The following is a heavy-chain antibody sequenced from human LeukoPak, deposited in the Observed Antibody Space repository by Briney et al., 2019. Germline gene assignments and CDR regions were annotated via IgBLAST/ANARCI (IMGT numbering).Heavy chain of an antibody. CDR1: GFTFSSYA. CDR2: ISGSGGST. J-gene: IGHJ4*02. CDR3: AKGRESSGSRGPIDY. Sequence: GGSLRLSCAASGFTFSSYAMSWVRQAPGKGLEWVSAISGSGGSTYYADSVKGRFTISRDNSKNTLYLQMNSLRAEDTAVYYCAKGRESSGSRGPIDYWGQGTLVTVSS. D-gene: IGHD6-19*01. V-gene: IGHV3-23*01.